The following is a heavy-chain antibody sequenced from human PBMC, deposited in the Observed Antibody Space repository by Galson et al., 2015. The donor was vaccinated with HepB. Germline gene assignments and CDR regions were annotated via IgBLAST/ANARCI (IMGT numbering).Heavy chain of an antibody. V-gene: IGHV1-2*02. CDR3: ASGYSYGRTPLAFGY. J-gene: IGHJ4*02. Sequence: SVKVSCKASGYTFTGYYMHWVRQAPGQGLEWMGWINPNSGGTNYAQKFQGRVTMTRDTSISTAYMELSRLRSDDTAVYYCASGYSYGRTPLAFGYWGQGTLVTVSS. CDR1: GYTFTGYY. D-gene: IGHD5-18*01. CDR2: INPNSGGT.